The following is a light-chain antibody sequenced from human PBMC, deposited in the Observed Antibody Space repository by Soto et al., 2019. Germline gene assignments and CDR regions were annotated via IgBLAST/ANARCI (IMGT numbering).Light chain of an antibody. V-gene: IGKV3-20*01. Sequence: EIVLTQSPGTLSLSPGERATLSCRASQSVTNNYLAWYQRKPGQPPRLLIYGTSYRSTDIPRRFSGRGSGTDFTLTITRLEPEGFAVYYCQQYGSSPPTFGQGTKVEIK. CDR2: GTS. CDR3: QQYGSSPPT. CDR1: QSVTNNY. J-gene: IGKJ1*01.